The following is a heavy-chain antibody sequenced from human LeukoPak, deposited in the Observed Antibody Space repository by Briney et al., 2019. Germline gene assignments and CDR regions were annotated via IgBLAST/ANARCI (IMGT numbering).Heavy chain of an antibody. Sequence: GGSLRLSCAAPGFTFDDYAMHWVRQVPGKGLEWVSLISGNGGNTYYADSVKGRFTISRDNSKNSLYLQMNSLRTEDTALYYCAKDISNWNSRHFDYWGQGTLVTVSS. CDR3: AKDISNWNSRHFDY. CDR1: GFTFDDYA. D-gene: IGHD1-7*01. CDR2: ISGNGGNT. J-gene: IGHJ4*02. V-gene: IGHV3-43*02.